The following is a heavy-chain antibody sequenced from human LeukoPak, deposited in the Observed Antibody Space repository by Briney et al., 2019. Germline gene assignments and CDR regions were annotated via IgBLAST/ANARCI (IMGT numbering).Heavy chain of an antibody. CDR3: ARDDIVVVPAAPREFDP. CDR1: GGTFSSYA. CDR2: IIPILGIA. V-gene: IGHV1-69*04. Sequence: SVKVSCKASGGTFSSYAISWVRQAPGQGLEWMGRIIPILGIANYAQKFQGRVTITADKSTSTAYMELSSLRSEDTAVYNCARDDIVVVPAAPREFDPWGQGTLVTVSS. J-gene: IGHJ5*02. D-gene: IGHD2-2*01.